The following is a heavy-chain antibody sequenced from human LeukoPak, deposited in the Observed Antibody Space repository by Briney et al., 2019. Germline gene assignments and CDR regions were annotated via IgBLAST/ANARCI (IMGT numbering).Heavy chain of an antibody. D-gene: IGHD3-16*01. Sequence: ASVNVSCKASGYNFVGYAIYWVRQAPGQRLEWMGWINGGDGNKKYSEKFQGRVTITRDTSASTVYMELSSLRSEDTAVYYCARDFLGLRGMDVWGKGTTVTVSS. V-gene: IGHV1-3*01. J-gene: IGHJ6*04. CDR3: ARDFLGLRGMDV. CDR2: INGGDGNK. CDR1: GYNFVGYA.